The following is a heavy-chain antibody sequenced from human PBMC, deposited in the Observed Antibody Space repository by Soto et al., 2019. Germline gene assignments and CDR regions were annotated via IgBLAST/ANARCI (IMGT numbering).Heavy chain of an antibody. CDR2: IYHSGSA. D-gene: IGHD2-8*01. CDR3: VSQRNSVLTQAYFDY. CDR1: GVSISSGGYY. V-gene: IGHV4-31*03. J-gene: IGHJ4*02. Sequence: SETLSLTCTVSGVSISSGGYYWTWIRHHPGKGLEWIGYIYHSGSAYYNPSLKSRVTISVDTSKNQFSLNLNSVTASDTAVYFCVSQRNSVLTQAYFDYWGPGALVTVSS.